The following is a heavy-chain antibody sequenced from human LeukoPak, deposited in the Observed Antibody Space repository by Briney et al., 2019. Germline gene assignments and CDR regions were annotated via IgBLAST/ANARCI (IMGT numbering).Heavy chain of an antibody. D-gene: IGHD7-27*01. CDR1: GVTFNSFF. CDR3: VRDLGHSRHYFEY. Sequence: GGSLRLSCAASGVTFNSFFLSWVRLTPGRGLEWLACISQDGGETFYMDSVRGRFTISRDNTKNSLYLQMDRLRAEDTAVYSCVRDLGHSRHYFEYWGQGALVTVSS. J-gene: IGHJ4*02. CDR2: ISQDGGET. V-gene: IGHV3-7*01.